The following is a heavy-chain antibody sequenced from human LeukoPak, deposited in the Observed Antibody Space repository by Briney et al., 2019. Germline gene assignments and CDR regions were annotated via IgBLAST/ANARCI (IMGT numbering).Heavy chain of an antibody. Sequence: PGESLKISCKGSGYSFTSYWIGWVRQMPGKGLEWMGIIYPGDSDTRYSPSFQGQVTLSADKSISTAYLQWSSLKASDTAMYYCARHAHHYDFWSGANWFDPWGQGTLVTVSS. J-gene: IGHJ5*02. CDR1: GYSFTSYW. V-gene: IGHV5-51*01. CDR2: IYPGDSDT. CDR3: ARHAHHYDFWSGANWFDP. D-gene: IGHD3-3*01.